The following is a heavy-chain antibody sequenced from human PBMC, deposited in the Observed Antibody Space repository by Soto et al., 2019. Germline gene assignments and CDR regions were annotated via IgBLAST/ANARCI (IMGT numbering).Heavy chain of an antibody. D-gene: IGHD3-22*01. CDR1: GGSISSDGYY. CDR3: ARELDCSGYKCHPSYYYSGMDV. CDR2: IYYSGST. Sequence: SETLSLTCTVSGGSISSDGYYWSWIRQHPGEGLEWIGYIYYSGSTYYNPSLKSRVTLSVDTSMNHFSLRLSSVTAADTAVYYCARELDCSGYKCHPSYYYSGMDVWGQGTTVTVSS. J-gene: IGHJ6*02. V-gene: IGHV4-31*03.